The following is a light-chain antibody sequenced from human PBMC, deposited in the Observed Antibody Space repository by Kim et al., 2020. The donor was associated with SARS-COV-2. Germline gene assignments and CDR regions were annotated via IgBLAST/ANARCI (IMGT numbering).Light chain of an antibody. CDR2: DTG. CDR1: NGAVTSGHI. V-gene: IGLV7-46*01. Sequence: PGGTVTNSRDSTNGAVTSGHIPYWFQQEPGQAPRTLIYDTGNRHSWTPDRFSGSLLGGKAALTLSAAQAEDETDYYGLLSYSDSRVFGGGTQLTVL. CDR3: LLSYSDSRV. J-gene: IGLJ2*01.